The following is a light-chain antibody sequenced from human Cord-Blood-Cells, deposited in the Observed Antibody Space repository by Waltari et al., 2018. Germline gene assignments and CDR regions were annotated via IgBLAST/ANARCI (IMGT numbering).Light chain of an antibody. Sequence: QSALTQPASVSGSPGQSITIPCTGTRSDVGGYNYVSWYQQHPGNAPKLKIYDVSNRPSGVSNRFSGSKSGNTASLTISGLQAEDEADYYCSSYTSSSTWVFGGGTKLTVL. J-gene: IGLJ3*02. CDR3: SSYTSSSTWV. CDR2: DVS. V-gene: IGLV2-14*01. CDR1: RSDVGGYNY.